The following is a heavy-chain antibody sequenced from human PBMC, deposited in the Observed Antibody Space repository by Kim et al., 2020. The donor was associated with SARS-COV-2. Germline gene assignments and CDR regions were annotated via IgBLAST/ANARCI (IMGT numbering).Heavy chain of an antibody. CDR1: GGTFSSYA. CDR3: ARDVLRYFDWSTKPLHYYYGMDV. D-gene: IGHD3-9*01. Sequence: SVKVSCKASGGTFSSYAISWVRQAPGQGLEWMGRIIPILGIANYAQKFQGRVTITADKSTSTAYMELSSLRSEDTAVYYCARDVLRYFDWSTKPLHYYYGMDVWGQGTTVTVSS. V-gene: IGHV1-69*04. CDR2: IIPILGIA. J-gene: IGHJ6*02.